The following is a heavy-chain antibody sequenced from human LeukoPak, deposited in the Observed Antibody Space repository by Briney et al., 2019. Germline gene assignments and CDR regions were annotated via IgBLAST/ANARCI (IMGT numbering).Heavy chain of an antibody. J-gene: IGHJ4*02. Sequence: PSETLSLTCGVSGGSITSTNYWTWVRQPPGKGLEWIGEVNLQGSTNYNPSLMGRVAISEDMSENHISLQLTSVTAADTAVYYCAREGGPYRPLDYSGQGTLVTVSS. V-gene: IGHV4-4*02. CDR3: AREGGPYRPLDY. CDR1: GGSITSTNY. CDR2: VNLQGST.